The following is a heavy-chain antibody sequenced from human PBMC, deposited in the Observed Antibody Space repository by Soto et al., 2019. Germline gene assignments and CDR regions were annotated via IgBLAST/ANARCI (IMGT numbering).Heavy chain of an antibody. CDR1: GFTFRTYW. CDR3: VRFPFFDTSDQGY. V-gene: IGHV3-7*01. D-gene: IGHD3-22*01. CDR2: INSDGSVK. Sequence: PGGSLRLSCAASGFTFRTYWMNWVRQARGKGLEWVAKINSDGSVKYYVDSVRRRFTISRDNAKNSLFLQINSLRAEDTALYYCVRFPFFDTSDQGYWVQGTLVTVS. J-gene: IGHJ4*02.